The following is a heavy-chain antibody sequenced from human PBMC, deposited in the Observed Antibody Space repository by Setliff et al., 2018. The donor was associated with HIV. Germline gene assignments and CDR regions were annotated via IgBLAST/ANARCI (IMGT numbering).Heavy chain of an antibody. J-gene: IGHJ5*02. Sequence: ASVKVSCKASGYTFTDFYIHWVRQAPGQGLEWIGRINPKSGVADYLKKFQGRVTMTTNTSTNTAHMELIRPRFDDTAVYYCARAHFLVAMTRNWFDPWGQGTLVTVSS. V-gene: IGHV1-2*06. CDR2: INPKSGVA. D-gene: IGHD5-12*01. CDR1: GYTFTDFY. CDR3: ARAHFLVAMTRNWFDP.